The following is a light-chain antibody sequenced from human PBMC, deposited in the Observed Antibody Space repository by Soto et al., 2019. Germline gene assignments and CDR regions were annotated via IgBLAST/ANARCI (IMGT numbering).Light chain of an antibody. CDR1: QSVSSSN. CDR3: QQYGTSPRT. Sequence: EIVLTQSPGTLSLSPGERATLSCRASQSVSSSNLAWYQQKPGQAPRLLIYGASSRATGIPDRFSGSGSGTDFPLTISRLEPEDFVVYYCQQYGTSPRTFGQGTKVEIK. J-gene: IGKJ1*01. V-gene: IGKV3-20*01. CDR2: GAS.